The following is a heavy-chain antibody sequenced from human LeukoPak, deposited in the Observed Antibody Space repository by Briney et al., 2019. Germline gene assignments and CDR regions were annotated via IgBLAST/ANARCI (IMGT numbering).Heavy chain of an antibody. CDR2: ISSSGSTI. CDR3: ARMGGSYLADDY. D-gene: IGHD1-26*01. Sequence: GGSLRLSCAASGFTFSSYEMNWVRKAPGKGLEWVSYISSSGSTIYYADSVKRRFTISRDNAKDSLYLQINSLRAEDTAVYYCARMGGSYLADDYWGQGTLVTVSS. V-gene: IGHV3-48*03. J-gene: IGHJ4*02. CDR1: GFTFSSYE.